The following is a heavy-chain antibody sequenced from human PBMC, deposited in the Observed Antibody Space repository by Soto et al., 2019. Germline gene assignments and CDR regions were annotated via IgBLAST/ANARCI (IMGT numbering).Heavy chain of an antibody. CDR1: GGTFSSYA. CDR3: VMARGVIIRNY. D-gene: IGHD3-10*01. CDR2: IIPIFGTA. Sequence: QVQLVQSGAEGKKPGSSVKVSCKASGGTFSSYAISWVLQAPGQGLEWMGGIIPIFGTANYAQKFQGRVTITAYEYTSTAYMELSSLRSEDTAVYYCVMARGVIIRNYWRQGTLLTVSS. J-gene: IGHJ4*02. V-gene: IGHV1-69*01.